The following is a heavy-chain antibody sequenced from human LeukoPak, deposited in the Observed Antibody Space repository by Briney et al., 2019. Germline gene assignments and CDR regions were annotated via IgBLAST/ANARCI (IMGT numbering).Heavy chain of an antibody. Sequence: PGGFLRLSCAASGFTFSSCGFNWVRQAPGKGLEWVSSIGPTGTGRYYADSVRGRFTISRDNAKNSMYLQMDSLRDEDTAVYYCATETIGRHYDYWGQGTLLTVSS. J-gene: IGHJ4*02. CDR3: ATETIGRHYDY. V-gene: IGHV3-21*01. CDR2: IGPTGTGR. CDR1: GFTFSSCG. D-gene: IGHD1-14*01.